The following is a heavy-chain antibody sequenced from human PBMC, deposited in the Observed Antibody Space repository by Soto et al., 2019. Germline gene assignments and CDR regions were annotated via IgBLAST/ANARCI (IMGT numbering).Heavy chain of an antibody. Sequence: PGGSLRLSCAASGFTFINAWMSWVRQAPGKGLEWVGRIKSKTDGGTTDYAAPVKGRFTISRDDSKNTLYLQMNSLKTEDTAVYYCTTAPCSTSCYTADYWGQGTLVTVSS. CDR3: TTAPCSTSCYTADY. D-gene: IGHD2-2*02. J-gene: IGHJ4*02. V-gene: IGHV3-15*01. CDR1: GFTFINAW. CDR2: IKSKTDGGTT.